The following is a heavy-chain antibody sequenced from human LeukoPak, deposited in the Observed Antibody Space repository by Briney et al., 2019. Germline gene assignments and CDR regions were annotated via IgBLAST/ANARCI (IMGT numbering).Heavy chain of an antibody. D-gene: IGHD3-10*01. CDR1: GGSISSYY. J-gene: IGHJ6*02. CDR3: ARTRGQWFGGYDGMDA. Sequence: SETLSLTCTVSGGSISSYYWSWLRQPPGKGLEWIGYIYYSGGTNYNPSLKSRVTISVDTSKNQFSLKLSSVTPADTAMYYCARTRGQWFGGYDGMDAWGQGTTVTVSS. V-gene: IGHV4-59*01. CDR2: IYYSGGT.